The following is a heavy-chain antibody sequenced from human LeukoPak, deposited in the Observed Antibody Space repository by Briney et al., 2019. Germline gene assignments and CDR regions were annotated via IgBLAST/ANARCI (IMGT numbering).Heavy chain of an antibody. CDR1: GGSISSYY. Sequence: SETLSLTCTVSGGSISSYYWSWIRQPPGKGLEWIGYIYYSGSTNYNPSLKSRVTISVDTSKNQFSLKLSSVTAADTAVYYCARGVGQQLAFDYWGQGTLVTVSS. CDR3: ARGVGQQLAFDY. CDR2: IYYSGST. V-gene: IGHV4-59*08. D-gene: IGHD6-13*01. J-gene: IGHJ4*02.